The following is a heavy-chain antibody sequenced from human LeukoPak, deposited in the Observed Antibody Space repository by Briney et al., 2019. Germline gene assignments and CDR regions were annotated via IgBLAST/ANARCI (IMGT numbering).Heavy chain of an antibody. CDR2: ISGSGGST. CDR3: AKDRYDSGSYRPIDY. J-gene: IGHJ4*02. Sequence: GGSLRLTCAASELHAMTWVRQGPGKGLEWVSAISGSGGSTYYADSVKGRFTISRDNSKNTLYLQMNSLRAEDTAVYYCAKDRYDSGSYRPIDYWGQGTLVTVSS. D-gene: IGHD1-26*01. CDR1: ELHA. V-gene: IGHV3-23*01.